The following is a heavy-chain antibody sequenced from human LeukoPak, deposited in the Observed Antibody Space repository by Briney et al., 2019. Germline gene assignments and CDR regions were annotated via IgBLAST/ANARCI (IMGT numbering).Heavy chain of an antibody. Sequence: PGGSLRLSCAASAFSLSAYNMNWVRQAPGKGLEWVSSISYTGTYIYYADSVKGRFTISRDNAKNSLYLQMNSLRAEDTAVYYCARGRVNWDNWFDSWGQGILVTVSS. J-gene: IGHJ5*01. CDR2: ISYTGTYI. CDR3: ARGRVNWDNWFDS. V-gene: IGHV3-21*06. D-gene: IGHD7-27*01. CDR1: AFSLSAYN.